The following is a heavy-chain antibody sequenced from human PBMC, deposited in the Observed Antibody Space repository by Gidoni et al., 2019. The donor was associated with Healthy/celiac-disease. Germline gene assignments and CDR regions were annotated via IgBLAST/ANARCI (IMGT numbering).Heavy chain of an antibody. V-gene: IGHV4-39*01. Sequence: QLQLQESGPGLVKPSETLSLTCTVSGGSISSSSYYWGWIRQPPGKGLEWIGSIYYSGSTYYNPSLKSRVTISVDTSKNQFSLKLSSVTAADTAVYYCASPSGGGSPYDWFDPWGQGTLVTVSS. D-gene: IGHD2-15*01. CDR1: GGSISSSSYY. CDR3: ASPSGGGSPYDWFDP. J-gene: IGHJ5*02. CDR2: IYYSGST.